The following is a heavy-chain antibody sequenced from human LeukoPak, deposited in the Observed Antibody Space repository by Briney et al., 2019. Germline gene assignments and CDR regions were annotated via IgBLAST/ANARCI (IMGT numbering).Heavy chain of an antibody. J-gene: IGHJ4*02. V-gene: IGHV4-61*01. CDR2: IYYSGST. CDR1: GGSVSSGSYY. D-gene: IGHD3-10*01. Sequence: SETLSLTCTVSGGSVSSGSYYWSWTRQPPGKGLEWIGYIYYSGSTNYNPSLKSRVTISVDTSKNQFSLKLSSVTAADTAVYYCARGGSGSPAHWGQGTLVTVSS. CDR3: ARGGSGSPAH.